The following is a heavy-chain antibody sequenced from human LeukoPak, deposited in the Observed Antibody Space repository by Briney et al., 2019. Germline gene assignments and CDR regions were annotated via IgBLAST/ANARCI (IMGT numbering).Heavy chain of an antibody. V-gene: IGHV3-23*01. Sequence: PGGSLRLSCAASGFTFSSYAMSWVSQAPGKGLECDSSISGSCGSTYYADSVKGRFTISRDNSKNTLYLQMNSLRAEDTAVYYCAKDLATYYYDSSGYFDYWAREPWSPSPQ. CDR3: AKDLATYYYDSSGYFDY. CDR1: GFTFSSYA. D-gene: IGHD3-22*01. CDR2: ISGSCGST. J-gene: IGHJ4*02.